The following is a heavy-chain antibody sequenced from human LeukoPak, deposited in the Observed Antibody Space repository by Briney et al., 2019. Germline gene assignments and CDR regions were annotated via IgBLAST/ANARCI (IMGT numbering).Heavy chain of an antibody. V-gene: IGHV3-30*02. CDR2: IRYDGSNK. Sequence: PGGSLRLSCAASGFTFDDYGMHWVRQAPGKGLEWVAFIRYDGSNKYYADSVKGRFTISRDNSKNTLYLQMNSLRAEDTAVYYCAKDRVSRGYYYYYYMDVWGKGTTVTISS. CDR3: AKDRVSRGYYYYYYMDV. J-gene: IGHJ6*03. CDR1: GFTFDDYG. D-gene: IGHD2-8*01.